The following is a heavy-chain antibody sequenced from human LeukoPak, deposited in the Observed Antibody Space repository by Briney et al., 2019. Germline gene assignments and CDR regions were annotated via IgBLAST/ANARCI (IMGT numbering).Heavy chain of an antibody. J-gene: IGHJ6*02. CDR3: AKSRLAFVYYYGMDV. CDR1: GFTFSSYG. D-gene: IGHD3-9*01. CDR2: ISYDGSNK. Sequence: GGSLRLSCAASGFTFSSYGMHWVREAPGKGLEWVAVISYDGSNKYYADSVKGRFTISRDNSKNTLYLQMNSLRAEDTAVYYCAKSRLAFVYYYGMDVWGQGTTVTVSS. V-gene: IGHV3-30*18.